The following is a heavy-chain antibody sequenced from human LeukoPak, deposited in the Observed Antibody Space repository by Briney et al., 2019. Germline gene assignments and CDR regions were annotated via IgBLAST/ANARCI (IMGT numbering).Heavy chain of an antibody. Sequence: GGSLRLSCAASRSTFSSYGVHWVRQAPGKGLEWVAVIWYAGSNKYYADSVKGRFTISRDNSKNTLYLQMNSLRAEDTAVYYCARDQQTVGSTVTTRGAFDIWGQGTMVTVSS. CDR2: IWYAGSNK. V-gene: IGHV3-33*01. J-gene: IGHJ3*02. CDR1: RSTFSSYG. D-gene: IGHD4-17*01. CDR3: ARDQQTVGSTVTTRGAFDI.